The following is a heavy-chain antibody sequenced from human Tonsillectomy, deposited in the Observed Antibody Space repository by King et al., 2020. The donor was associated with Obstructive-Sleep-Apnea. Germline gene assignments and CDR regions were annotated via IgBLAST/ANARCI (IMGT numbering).Heavy chain of an antibody. J-gene: IGHJ4*02. D-gene: IGHD2-15*01. CDR2: LYYTGTT. CDR3: HGMSRMAGGQRDDY. Sequence: QLQESGPGLVKPSETLSLTCTVSGGSISSSTHYWGWIRQPPGKGLDWIGCLYYTGTTYYNPPLKSRVTISVDTSKNQFSLHLSSVTAADTAVYYCHGMSRMAGGQRDDYWGQGTLVTVSS. CDR1: GGSISSSTHY. V-gene: IGHV4-39*01.